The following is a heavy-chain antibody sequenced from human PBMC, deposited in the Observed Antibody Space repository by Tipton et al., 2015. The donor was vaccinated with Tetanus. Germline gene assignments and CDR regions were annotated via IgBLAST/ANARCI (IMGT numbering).Heavy chain of an antibody. Sequence: SLRLSCAASGFTLSRNSMNWVRQAPGKGLEWVSSISGSGSYISYADSVKGRFTISRDNAKNSLYLQMSSLRTEDTALYYCAKGVAPVWEWSFDLWGRGTLVTVSS. CDR1: GFTLSRNS. CDR2: ISGSGSYI. V-gene: IGHV3-21*01. J-gene: IGHJ2*01. CDR3: AKGVAPVWEWSFDL. D-gene: IGHD1-26*01.